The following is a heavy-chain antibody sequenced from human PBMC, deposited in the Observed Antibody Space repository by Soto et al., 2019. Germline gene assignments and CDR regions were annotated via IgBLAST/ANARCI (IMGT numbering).Heavy chain of an antibody. Sequence: GGSLRLSCAASGFTFSSYAMSWVRQAPGKGLEWVSAISGSGGSTYYADSVKGRFTISRDNSKNTLYLQMNSLRAEDTAVYYCAKNWVGIYYDSSGYSERRAFDIWGQGTMVTVSS. CDR2: ISGSGGST. CDR3: AKNWVGIYYDSSGYSERRAFDI. CDR1: GFTFSSYA. J-gene: IGHJ3*02. V-gene: IGHV3-23*01. D-gene: IGHD3-22*01.